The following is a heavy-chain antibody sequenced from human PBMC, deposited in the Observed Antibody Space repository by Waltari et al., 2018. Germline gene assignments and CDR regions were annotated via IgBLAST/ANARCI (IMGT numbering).Heavy chain of an antibody. J-gene: IGHJ4*02. D-gene: IGHD6-6*01. V-gene: IGHV1-2*02. CDR2: VNRKSVDT. Sequence: QVQLVQSGAEVKKPGASVKVSCKASGYTFTGYYMHWVRQAPGQGLEWMGWVNRKSVDTNEGQKIQGVVTMTRNTSIRTAYKKLSGLRSDDTAVYYCARCSSSSMTVDYWGQGTLVTVSS. CDR3: ARCSSSSMTVDY. CDR1: GYTFTGYY.